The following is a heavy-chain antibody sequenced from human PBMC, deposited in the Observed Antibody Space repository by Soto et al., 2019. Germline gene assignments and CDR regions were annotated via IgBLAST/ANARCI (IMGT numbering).Heavy chain of an antibody. D-gene: IGHD5-18*01. CDR3: ANRGPDTGMVRGVNYYGMDV. J-gene: IGHJ6*02. CDR1: EFIFSDYG. CDR2: ISYDGSNK. V-gene: IGHV3-30*18. Sequence: QVQLVESGGGVVQPGRSLRLSCRASEFIFSDYGMHWVRQAPGKGLEWVAVISYDGSNKYYADSVKGRFTISRDNSKNTLYLQMNSLRAEDTAMYYCANRGPDTGMVRGVNYYGMDVWGQGTTVTVSS.